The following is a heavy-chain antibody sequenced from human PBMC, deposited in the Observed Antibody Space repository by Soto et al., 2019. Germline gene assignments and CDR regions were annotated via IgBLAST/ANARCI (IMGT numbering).Heavy chain of an antibody. J-gene: IGHJ4*02. CDR3: AKDGYSYRYPSYFDY. D-gene: IGHD5-18*01. V-gene: IGHV4-34*01. CDR1: GGSLSGYY. CDR2: INHSGST. Sequence: PSETLSLTCAVYGGSLSGYYWSWIRQPPGKGLEWIGEINHSGSTNYNPSLKSRVTVSVDTSKNQFSLRLSSMTAADTAVYYCAKDGYSYRYPSYFDYWGQGTLVTVSS.